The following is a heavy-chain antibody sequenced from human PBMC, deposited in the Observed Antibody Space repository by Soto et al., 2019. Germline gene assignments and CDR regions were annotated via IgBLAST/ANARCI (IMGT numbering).Heavy chain of an antibody. CDR3: ARVTSSSFWYFDY. D-gene: IGHD6-13*01. Sequence: EASVKVSWKASGGTFSSYAISWVRQAPGQGLEWMGGIIPIFGTANYAQKFQGRVTITADESTSTAYMELSSLRSEDTAVYYCARVTSSSFWYFDYWGQGTLVTVSS. CDR2: IIPIFGTA. CDR1: GGTFSSYA. J-gene: IGHJ4*02. V-gene: IGHV1-69*13.